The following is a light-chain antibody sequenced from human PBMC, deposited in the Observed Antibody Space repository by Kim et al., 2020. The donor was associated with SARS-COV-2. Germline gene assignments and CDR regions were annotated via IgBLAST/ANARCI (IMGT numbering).Light chain of an antibody. Sequence: GDRVTITCRANQDIRDTLNWYQEKGGIAPRLLISDASILESGVPTRFSGRGSGTNFSLTIDSVQPEDIAIYFCQQRQTYGQGTKLEI. J-gene: IGKJ2*01. V-gene: IGKV1-33*01. CDR3: QQRQT. CDR2: DAS. CDR1: QDIRDT.